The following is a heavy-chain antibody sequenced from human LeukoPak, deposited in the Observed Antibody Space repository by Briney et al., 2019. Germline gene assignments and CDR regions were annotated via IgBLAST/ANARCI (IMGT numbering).Heavy chain of an antibody. CDR2: ICSDGTK. V-gene: IGHV3-74*01. CDR1: GFTVSNHC. D-gene: IGHD3-22*01. Sequence: GGSLRLCCASSGFTVSNHCMHWVRQAPGKGLVWVSRICSDGTKYYADSVKGRFTISRDDAKNTPSLQMNSLRAEDTAVYYCAREVEVGLGFDYWGQGSLVTVSS. CDR3: AREVEVGLGFDY. J-gene: IGHJ4*02.